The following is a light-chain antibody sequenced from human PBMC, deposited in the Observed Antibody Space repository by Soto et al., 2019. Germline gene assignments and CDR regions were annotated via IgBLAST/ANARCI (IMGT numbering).Light chain of an antibody. V-gene: IGKV3-15*01. CDR3: QQLNGSPWT. CDR1: QSVNIN. J-gene: IGKJ1*01. Sequence: EIVMTQSPATLSVSPGERATLSCRASQSVNINLAWYQQKPGQAPRLLIYGTSTRATGVPARFSGSGSGTEFTLTISNLQSEDFAVYYCQQLNGSPWTFGQGTKVEI. CDR2: GTS.